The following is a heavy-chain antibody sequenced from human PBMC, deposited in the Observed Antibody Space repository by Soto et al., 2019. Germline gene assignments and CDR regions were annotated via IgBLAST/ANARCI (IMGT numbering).Heavy chain of an antibody. J-gene: IGHJ5*02. CDR2: ISAYNGNT. V-gene: IGHV1-18*01. CDR3: ARDTTYYDFWSGHRFDP. CDR1: GYTFTSYG. D-gene: IGHD3-3*01. Sequence: ASVKVSCKASGYTFTSYGISWVRQAPGQGLEWMGWISAYNGNTNYAQKLQGRVTMTTDTSTSTAYMELRSLRSDDTAVYYCARDTTYYDFWSGHRFDPWGQGTLVTVSS.